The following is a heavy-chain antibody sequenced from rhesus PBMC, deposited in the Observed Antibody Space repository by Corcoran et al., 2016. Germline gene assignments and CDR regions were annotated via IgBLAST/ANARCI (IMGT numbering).Heavy chain of an antibody. Sequence: QVQLQQWGEGLVKPSETLSLTCAAYGGSISGVYYWSWIREPPGKGLEWIGYIFGNRASTNSNPSLKNRVTISKDTSKNQFSLKLSSVTAADSAVYYCARRSIAAGLADYWGQGVLVTVSS. J-gene: IGHJ4*01. CDR2: IFGNRAST. V-gene: IGHV4-73*01. D-gene: IGHD6-13*01. CDR3: ARRSIAAGLADY. CDR1: GGSISGVYY.